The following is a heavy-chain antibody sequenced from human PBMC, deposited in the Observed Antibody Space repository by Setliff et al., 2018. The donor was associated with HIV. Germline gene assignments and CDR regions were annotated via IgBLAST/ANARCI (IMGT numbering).Heavy chain of an antibody. D-gene: IGHD1-26*01. CDR2: VDPEDGET. J-gene: IGHJ4*02. CDR3: ATVRIVGATEFDY. CDR1: GYTFTNYF. V-gene: IGHV1-69-2*01. Sequence: VKDSCKASGYTFTNYFMHWVRQAPGEGLEWVGRVDPEDGETRYAMKFQGSVTISADTSTDTTYLSLTSLRSQDTAVYYCATVRIVGATEFDYWGQGTVVTVSS.